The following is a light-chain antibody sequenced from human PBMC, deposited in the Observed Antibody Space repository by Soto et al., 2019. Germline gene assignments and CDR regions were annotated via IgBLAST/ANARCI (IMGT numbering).Light chain of an antibody. CDR1: SSDIGGYNY. CDR3: ISYTSSSTWV. V-gene: IGLV2-14*01. Sequence: QSALTQPSSVSGSPGQSITISCTGTSSDIGGYNYVSWYQQHPGKAPKLMIYEVSNRPSGVSDRFSGSRSGITASLTISGLQAEDESDYYCISYTSSSTWVFGGGTKLTVL. J-gene: IGLJ3*02. CDR2: EVS.